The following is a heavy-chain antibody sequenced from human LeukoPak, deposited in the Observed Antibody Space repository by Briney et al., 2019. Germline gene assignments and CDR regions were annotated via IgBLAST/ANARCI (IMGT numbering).Heavy chain of an antibody. D-gene: IGHD3-3*01. CDR2: TKTKSNGYTI. J-gene: IGHJ3*01. CDR3: TRGETIPAFDL. CDR1: GFTFDDYG. V-gene: IGHV3-72*01. Sequence: GGSLRLSCAASGFTFDDYGMSWVRQAPGKGLEWVGRTKTKSNGYTIEYAASVRGRFTISSDDSTNSLYLQMNSLKTEDTALYYCTRGETIPAFDLWGQGTMVTVSS.